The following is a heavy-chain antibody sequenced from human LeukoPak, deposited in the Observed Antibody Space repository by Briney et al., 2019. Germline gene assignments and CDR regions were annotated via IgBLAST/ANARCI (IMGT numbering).Heavy chain of an antibody. CDR3: AKDWSDEGGDY. CDR1: GFTFSSHC. V-gene: IGHV3-30*02. J-gene: IGHJ4*02. Sequence: GALRLSCAAAGFTFSSHCMHWGRQAPGLGAEGVAFMRLDETTKYYADSVKGRFTISRDNSKNTLYLQMNSLRAEDTAVYYCAKDWSDEGGDYWGQGALVTVSS. CDR2: MRLDETTK.